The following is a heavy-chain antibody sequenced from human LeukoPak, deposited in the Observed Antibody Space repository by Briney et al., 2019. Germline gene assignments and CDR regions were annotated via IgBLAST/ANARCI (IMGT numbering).Heavy chain of an antibody. CDR3: ATSRTSDY. V-gene: IGHV3-23*01. D-gene: IGHD1-14*01. CDR2: ISNNGGYT. J-gene: IGHJ4*02. CDR1: GFTFSSSA. Sequence: GGSLRLSCAASGFTFSSSAMSWVRQAPGKGLEWVSAISNNGGYTYYADSVQGRFTISRDNSKSTLCLQMNSLRAEDTAVYYCATSRTSDYWGQGTLVTVSS.